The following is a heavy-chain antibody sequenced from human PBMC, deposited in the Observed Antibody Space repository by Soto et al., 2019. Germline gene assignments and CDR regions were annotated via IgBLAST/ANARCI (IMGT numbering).Heavy chain of an antibody. CDR3: ARGRGDTAMVYYYYGMDV. CDR2: IIPIFGTA. J-gene: IGHJ6*02. Sequence: ASVKVSCEASGGTFSSYAISWVRQAPGQGLEWMGGIIPIFGTANYAQKFQGRVTITADESTSTAYMELSSLRSEDTAVYYCARGRGDTAMVYYYYGMDVWGQGTTVTVSS. V-gene: IGHV1-69*13. D-gene: IGHD5-18*01. CDR1: GGTFSSYA.